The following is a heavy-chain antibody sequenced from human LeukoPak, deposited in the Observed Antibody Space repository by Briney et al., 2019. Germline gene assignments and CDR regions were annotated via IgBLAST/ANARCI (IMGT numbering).Heavy chain of an antibody. D-gene: IGHD2-2*01. CDR2: MNPNSGNT. CDR1: GYTFTSYD. V-gene: IGHV1-8*03. Sequence: ASVTVSCKASGYTFTSYDINWVRQAAGQGLEWMGWMNPNSGNTGYAQKFQGRVTITRNTSISTAYMELSSLRSEDTAVYYCARGPPCSSTSCYAYNWFDPWGQGTLVTVSS. CDR3: ARGPPCSSTSCYAYNWFDP. J-gene: IGHJ5*02.